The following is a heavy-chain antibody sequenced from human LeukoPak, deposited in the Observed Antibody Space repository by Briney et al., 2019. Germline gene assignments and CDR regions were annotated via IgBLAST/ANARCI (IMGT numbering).Heavy chain of an antibody. D-gene: IGHD1-26*01. J-gene: IGHJ4*02. CDR2: ISYDGSNK. CDR3: ARPSGYSGSYGY. Sequence: GRSLRLSCAASGFTFSSYAMHWVRQAPGKGLEWVAVISYDGSNKYYADSVKGRFTISRDNSKNTLYLQMNSLRAEDTAVYYCARPSGYSGSYGYWGQGTLVTVSS. V-gene: IGHV3-30-3*01. CDR1: GFTFSSYA.